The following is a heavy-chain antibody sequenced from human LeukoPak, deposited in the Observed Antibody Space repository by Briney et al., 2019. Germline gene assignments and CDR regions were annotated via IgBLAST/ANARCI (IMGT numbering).Heavy chain of an antibody. D-gene: IGHD2-15*01. CDR3: ASTPSYYYYMDV. Sequence: GASVKVSCKASGYTFTGYYMHRVRQAPGQGLEWMGWINPNSGGTNYAQKFQGRVTMTRDTSISTAYMELSRLRSEDTAVYYCASTPSYYYYMDVWGKGTTVTISS. J-gene: IGHJ6*03. CDR1: GYTFTGYY. V-gene: IGHV1-2*02. CDR2: INPNSGGT.